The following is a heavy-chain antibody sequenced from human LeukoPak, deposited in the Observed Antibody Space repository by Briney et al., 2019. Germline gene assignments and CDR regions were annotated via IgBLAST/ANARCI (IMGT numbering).Heavy chain of an antibody. V-gene: IGHV4-59*12. CDR2: IYYSGST. J-gene: IGHJ3*02. D-gene: IGHD3-3*01. CDR3: AREPIPLPITIFGVVESAFDI. CDR1: GGSISSYY. Sequence: SETLSLTCTVSGGSISSYYWSWIRQPPGKGLEWIGYIYYSGSTNYNPSLKSRVTISVDTSKNQFSLKLSSVTAADTAVYYCAREPIPLPITIFGVVESAFDIWGQGTMVTVSS.